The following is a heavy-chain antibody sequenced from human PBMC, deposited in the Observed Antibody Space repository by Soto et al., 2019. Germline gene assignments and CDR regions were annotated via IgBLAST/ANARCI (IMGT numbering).Heavy chain of an antibody. Sequence: QVQLQESGPGLVKPSQTLSLTCTVSGGSISSGDYYWSWISQPPGKGLEWIGYIYYSGSTYYNPSLKSRVTRSIDTSKNQFSLKLSSVTAADTAVYYCARDKRITIFGVVIEGDPTDYYGMDVWGQGTTVTVSS. D-gene: IGHD3-3*01. J-gene: IGHJ6*02. V-gene: IGHV4-30-4*01. CDR1: GGSISSGDYY. CDR3: ARDKRITIFGVVIEGDPTDYYGMDV. CDR2: IYYSGST.